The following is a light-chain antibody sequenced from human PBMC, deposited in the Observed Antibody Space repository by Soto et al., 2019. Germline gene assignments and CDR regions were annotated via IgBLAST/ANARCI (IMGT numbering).Light chain of an antibody. CDR1: QSVSSSY. CDR3: QQYGSSPPQYT. J-gene: IGKJ2*01. CDR2: GAS. V-gene: IGKV3-20*01. Sequence: EIVLTQSPGTLSLSPGERATLSCRASQSVSSSYLAWYQQKPGQAPRLLIYGASSRATGIPDRFSCSGSGTDFTLTISTLELEDFAVYYCQQYGSSPPQYTFGQGTKLEIK.